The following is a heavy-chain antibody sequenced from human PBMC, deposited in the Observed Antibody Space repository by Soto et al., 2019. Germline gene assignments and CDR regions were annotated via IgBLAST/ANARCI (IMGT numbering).Heavy chain of an antibody. CDR2: ISSSGDST. J-gene: IGHJ5*02. CDR1: GFTFRIYA. Sequence: GGSLRLSCAASGFTFRIYAMSWVRQAPGKGLEWVSGISSSGDSTDYADSVKGRFTISRDNSKNTLYLQMNSLRDYDTAVYYCAKSKIASTGQNRFDPWGQGALVTVSS. D-gene: IGHD6-13*01. CDR3: AKSKIASTGQNRFDP. V-gene: IGHV3-23*01.